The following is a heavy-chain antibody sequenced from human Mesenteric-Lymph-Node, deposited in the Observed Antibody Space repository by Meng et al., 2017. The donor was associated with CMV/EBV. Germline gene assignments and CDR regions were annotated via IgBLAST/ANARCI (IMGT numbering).Heavy chain of an antibody. V-gene: IGHV3-30*04. D-gene: IGHD1-26*01. CDR3: TTNLGSPGY. Sequence: GGSLRLSCAASGFTFSSYAMHWVRQAPGKGLEWVAGISYHGSNKYNADSVKGRFTISRDNSKRTLYLQMNSLRADDTAVYYCTTNLGSPGYWGQGTLVTVSS. CDR1: GFTFSSYA. J-gene: IGHJ4*02. CDR2: ISYHGSNK.